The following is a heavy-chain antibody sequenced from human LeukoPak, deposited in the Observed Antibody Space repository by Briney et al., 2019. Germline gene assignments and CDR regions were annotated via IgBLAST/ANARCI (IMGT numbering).Heavy chain of an antibody. V-gene: IGHV4-34*01. CDR2: INHSGST. CDR3: ARGLYDYVWGSYRSGKNWFDP. CDR1: GGSFSGYY. Sequence: PSETLSLTCAVYGGSFSGYYWSWIRQPPGKGLEWIGEINHSGSTNYNPSLKSRVTISVDTSKNQFPLKLSSVTAADTAVYYCARGLYDYVWGSYRSGKNWFDPWGQGTLVTVSS. J-gene: IGHJ5*02. D-gene: IGHD3-16*02.